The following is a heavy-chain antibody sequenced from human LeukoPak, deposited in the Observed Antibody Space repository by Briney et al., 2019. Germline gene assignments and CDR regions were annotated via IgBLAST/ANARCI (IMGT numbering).Heavy chain of an antibody. Sequence: SQTLSLTCTVSGGSISSGGYYWSWIRQHPGKGLEWMGNIYYSGSTYYDPSLKSRVTISVDTSKTQYSLKLSSVPAADTAVYYCARGRPLYCSSTSCDGGIIDYWGQGTLVTVSS. D-gene: IGHD2-2*01. CDR2: IYYSGST. CDR1: GGSISSGGYY. J-gene: IGHJ4*02. CDR3: ARGRPLYCSSTSCDGGIIDY. V-gene: IGHV4-31*03.